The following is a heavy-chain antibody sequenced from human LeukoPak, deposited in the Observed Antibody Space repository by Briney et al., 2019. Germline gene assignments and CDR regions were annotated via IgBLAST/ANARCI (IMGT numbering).Heavy chain of an antibody. J-gene: IGHJ6*03. CDR3: ARAITAMAHSYYYYYMDV. D-gene: IGHD5-18*01. CDR2: IHYTGST. V-gene: IGHV4-59*12. CDR1: GGSINSYY. Sequence: PSETLSLTCTVSGGSINSYYWSWIRQPPGKGLECIGYIHYTGSTNYNPSLKSRVTISVDTSKNQFSLKLSSVTAADTAVYYCARAITAMAHSYYYYYMDVWGKGTTVTVSS.